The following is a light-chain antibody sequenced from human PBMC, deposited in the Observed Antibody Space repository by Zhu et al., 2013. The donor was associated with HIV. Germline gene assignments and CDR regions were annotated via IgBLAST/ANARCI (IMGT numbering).Light chain of an antibody. CDR1: RSISTW. V-gene: IGKV1-39*01. CDR2: KAS. CDR3: QQSYSTPPT. Sequence: QMTQSPSILSASVGDRVSITCRASRSISTWLAWYQQKPGKAPKLLIFKASSLQSGVPSRFSGSGSGTDFTLTISSLQPEDFATYYCQQSYSTPPTFGGGTKVEIK. J-gene: IGKJ4*01.